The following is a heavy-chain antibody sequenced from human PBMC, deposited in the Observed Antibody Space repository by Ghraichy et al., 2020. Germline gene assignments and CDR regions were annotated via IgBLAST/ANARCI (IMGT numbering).Heavy chain of an antibody. J-gene: IGHJ4*02. Sequence: SQTLSLTCTVSGGSMFGYYWSWIRQPAGKGLEWIGRVSTTGNPNYCPSLKSRVDMSLDTSKSHFSLRLSSVTAADPAVYYCARSTSLQPFDFWGQGTLVAVSS. CDR3: ARSTSLQPFDF. V-gene: IGHV4-4*07. D-gene: IGHD5-18*01. CDR2: VSTTGNP. CDR1: GGSMFGYY.